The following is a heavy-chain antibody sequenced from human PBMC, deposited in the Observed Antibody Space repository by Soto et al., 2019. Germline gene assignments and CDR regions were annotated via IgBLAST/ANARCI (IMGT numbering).Heavy chain of an antibody. CDR2: INAGNGNT. Sequence: QVQLLQSGAEVREPGASVRVSCTTSGYTFTKYNIHWLRQAPGQSLEWMGWINAGNGNTRYSQRFQGRVTMPEDKSASVAHMALASLTTEDTGNYFCARADRDYCGVGDFVDSWGQGTRVLVSS. CDR1: GYTFTKYN. V-gene: IGHV1-3*01. CDR3: ARADRDYCGVGDFVDS. D-gene: IGHD1-26*01. J-gene: IGHJ4*02.